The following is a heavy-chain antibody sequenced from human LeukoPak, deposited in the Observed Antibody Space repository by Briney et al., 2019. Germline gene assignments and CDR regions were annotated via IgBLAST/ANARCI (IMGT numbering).Heavy chain of an antibody. CDR1: GGSLSGYY. V-gene: IGHV4-34*01. D-gene: IGHD3-9*01. Sequence: SETLSLTCAVYGGSLSGYYWSWIRQPPGKGLEWIGEINHSGSTNYNPSLKSRVTISVDTPKNQFSLKLSSVTAADTAVYYCARRSGYDILTGYRPWSEAPFDIWGQGTMVTVSS. CDR3: ARRSGYDILTGYRPWSEAPFDI. CDR2: INHSGST. J-gene: IGHJ3*02.